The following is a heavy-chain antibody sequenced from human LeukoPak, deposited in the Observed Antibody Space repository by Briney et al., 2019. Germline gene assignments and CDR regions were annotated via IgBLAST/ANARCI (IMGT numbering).Heavy chain of an antibody. Sequence: SETLSLTCTVSGVSISSYYWSWIRQPPGKGLEWIGYMYHSGSANYNPSLKSRVTISVDTSRNQFSLKLSSVTAADTAVYYCARNSGSYDHWGPGTLVTVPS. CDR1: GVSISSYY. D-gene: IGHD1-26*01. V-gene: IGHV4-59*01. J-gene: IGHJ5*02. CDR3: ARNSGSYDH. CDR2: MYHSGSA.